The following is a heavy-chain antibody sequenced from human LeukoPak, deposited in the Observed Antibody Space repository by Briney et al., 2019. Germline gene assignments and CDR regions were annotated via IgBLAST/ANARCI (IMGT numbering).Heavy chain of an antibody. D-gene: IGHD3-22*01. CDR1: GYSISSGYY. CDR2: IYHSGST. Sequence: PSETLSLTCTVSGYSISSGYYWGWIRQPPGKGLEWIGSIYHSGSTYYNPSLKSRVTISVDTSKNQFSLKLSSVTAADTAVYHCARHLHYYDSSGYPWYFDLWGRGTLVTVSS. CDR3: ARHLHYYDSSGYPWYFDL. V-gene: IGHV4-38-2*02. J-gene: IGHJ2*01.